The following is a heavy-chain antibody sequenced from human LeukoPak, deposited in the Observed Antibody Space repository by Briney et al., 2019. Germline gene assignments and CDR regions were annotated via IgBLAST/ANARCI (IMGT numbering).Heavy chain of an antibody. D-gene: IGHD3-3*01. CDR1: GFTFSSYG. CDR2: ISYDGSNK. J-gene: IGHJ6*02. CDR3: AKITEWLSPYYYGMDV. V-gene: IGHV3-30*18. Sequence: TGRSLRLSCVASGFTFSSYGMHWVRQAPGKGLEWVAVISYDGSNKYYADSVKGRFTISRDNSKNTLYLQMNSLRAEDAAVYYCAKITEWLSPYYYGMDVWGQGTTVTVSS.